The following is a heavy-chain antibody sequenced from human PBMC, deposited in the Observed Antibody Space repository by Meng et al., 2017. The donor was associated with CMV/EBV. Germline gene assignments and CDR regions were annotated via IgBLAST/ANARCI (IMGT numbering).Heavy chain of an antibody. CDR3: TSHAHLTTVTPNLFDP. CDR1: GDSFTDYY. V-gene: IGHV1-2*02. D-gene: IGHD4-17*01. J-gene: IGHJ5*02. Sequence: GELFQSGGGLSQQGASEKVCCKASGDSFTDYYMHWVRQDPGHGIEWMGCINPNSGDTNYPPPFLGGVPMPLAPSLRPASLVLCTLTSAAATVYYCTSHAHLTTVTPNLFDPWGQGTLVTVSS. CDR2: INPNSGDT.